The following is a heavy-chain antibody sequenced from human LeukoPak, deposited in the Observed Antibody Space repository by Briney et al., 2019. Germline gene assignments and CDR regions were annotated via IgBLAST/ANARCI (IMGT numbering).Heavy chain of an antibody. V-gene: IGHV3-9*01. CDR1: GFTFDDYA. CDR3: AKDIRAAGTPDY. CDR2: ISWNSGSI. J-gene: IGHJ4*02. Sequence: GRSLRLSCAASGFTFDDYAMHWVRQAPGKGLEGGSGISWNSGSIGYADSVKGRFTISRDNAKNSLYLQMNSLRAEDTALYYCAKDIRAAGTPDYWGQGTLVTVSS. D-gene: IGHD6-13*01.